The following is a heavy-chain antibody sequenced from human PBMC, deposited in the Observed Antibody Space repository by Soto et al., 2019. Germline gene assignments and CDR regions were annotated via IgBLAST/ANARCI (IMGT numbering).Heavy chain of an antibody. V-gene: IGHV1-69*13. CDR3: ASHYYGSGSYHL. CDR1: GGTFSSYA. J-gene: IGHJ4*02. CDR2: IIPIFGTA. Sequence: GASVKVSCKASGGTFSSYAISWVRQAPGQGLEWMGGIIPIFGTANYAQKFQGRVTITADESTSTAYMELSSLRSEDTAVYYCASHYYGSGSYHLWGQGTLVTVSS. D-gene: IGHD3-10*01.